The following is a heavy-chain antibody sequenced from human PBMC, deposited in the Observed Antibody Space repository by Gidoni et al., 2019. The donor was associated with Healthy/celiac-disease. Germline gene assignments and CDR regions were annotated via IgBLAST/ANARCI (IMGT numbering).Heavy chain of an antibody. CDR3: AKGGAYWYFDL. D-gene: IGHD3-10*01. CDR1: GFTFSTYA. V-gene: IGHV3-23*01. CDR2: ISGSGDST. J-gene: IGHJ2*01. Sequence: EEQLSESVGGLVPPGESLRLSCSASGFTFSTYAMRWVRQSPGRGLEWVSAISGSGDSTYYADSVKGRFTISRDNTKNTLYLQMNSLRAEDTALYYCAKGGAYWYFDLWGRGTLVTVSS.